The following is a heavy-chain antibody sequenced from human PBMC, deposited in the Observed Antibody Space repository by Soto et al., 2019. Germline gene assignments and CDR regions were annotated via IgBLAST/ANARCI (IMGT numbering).Heavy chain of an antibody. CDR3: ARGSHSSGWYSGVFDY. D-gene: IGHD6-19*01. J-gene: IGHJ4*02. CDR1: GFTLSDYY. Sequence: PGGSLRLSCAASGFTLSDYYMSWIRQAPGKGLEWVSYISSSGSTIYYADSVKGRFTISRDNAKNSLYLQMNSLRAEDTAMYYCARGSHSSGWYSGVFDYWGQGTLVTVSS. CDR2: ISSSGSTI. V-gene: IGHV3-11*01.